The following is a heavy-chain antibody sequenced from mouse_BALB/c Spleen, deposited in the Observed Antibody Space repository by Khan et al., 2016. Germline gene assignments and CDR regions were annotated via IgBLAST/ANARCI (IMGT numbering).Heavy chain of an antibody. CDR2: IHYSGST. CDR3: ARWNGYYAMDC. Sequence: EVQLQESGPDLVKPSQPLPLPCPVPGYSITSGYSWHWIRQFPGNKLDWTGYIHYSGSTNYNPSLKSRIPITRDTSKNQFFLQLNSVNTEATDTYCSARWNGYYAMDCWRQGTSITSST. CDR1: GYSITSGYS. J-gene: IGHJ4*01. V-gene: IGHV3-1*02.